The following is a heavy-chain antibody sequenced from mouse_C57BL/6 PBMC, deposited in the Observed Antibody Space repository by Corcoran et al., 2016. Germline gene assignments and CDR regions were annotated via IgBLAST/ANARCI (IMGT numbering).Heavy chain of an antibody. D-gene: IGHD2-4*01. V-gene: IGHV9-3*01. J-gene: IGHJ4*01. CDR2: INTYSGVP. CDR3: ARRGLRRDAMDY. CDR1: GYTFTTYG. Sequence: QIQLVQSGPELKKPGETVKISCKASGYTFTTYGMSWVKQAPGKGLKWMGWINTYSGVPTYADDFKGRFAFSLETSASTAYLQINNLKNEDTATYFCARRGLRRDAMDYWGQGTSVTVSS.